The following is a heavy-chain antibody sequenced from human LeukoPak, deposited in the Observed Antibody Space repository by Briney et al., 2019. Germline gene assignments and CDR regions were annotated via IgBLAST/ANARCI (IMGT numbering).Heavy chain of an antibody. D-gene: IGHD3-22*01. CDR1: GYTFTGYY. CDR3: ARMYYDSSGYYYYYYYMDV. J-gene: IGHJ6*03. Sequence: ASVKVSCKASGYTFTGYYMHWVRQAPGQGLEWMGWISAYNGNTNYAQKLQGRVTMTTDTSTSTAYMELRSLRSDDTAVYYCARMYYDSSGYYYYYYYMDVWGKGTTVTVSS. V-gene: IGHV1-18*04. CDR2: ISAYNGNT.